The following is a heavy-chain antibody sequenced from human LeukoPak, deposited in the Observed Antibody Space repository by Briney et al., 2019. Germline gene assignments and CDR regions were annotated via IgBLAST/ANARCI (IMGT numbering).Heavy chain of an antibody. CDR1: GFTSTDYA. Sequence: GGSLRLSCAASGFTSTDYAMNWVRQAPGKGLEWISYISSSSSTIYYADSVKGRFTISRDNAKSSLYLQMNSLRGEDTAVYYCARGEYDGSGYYFHHWGQGTLVTVSS. D-gene: IGHD3-22*01. J-gene: IGHJ4*02. CDR2: ISSSSSTI. V-gene: IGHV3-48*04. CDR3: ARGEYDGSGYYFHH.